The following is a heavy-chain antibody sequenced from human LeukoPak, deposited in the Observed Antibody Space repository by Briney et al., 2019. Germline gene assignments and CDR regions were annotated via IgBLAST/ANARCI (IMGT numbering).Heavy chain of an antibody. J-gene: IGHJ4*02. V-gene: IGHV3-23*01. CDR3: AKVLSGDSSGYLDY. Sequence: WGSLRLSCSGSGFTFSSYAMSWVRQAPGQGREGGSAISGSGRSTYYADSVKGRFTSSSDNSKNPLYLQMNSLRAEDTAVYYCAKVLSGDSSGYLDYWGQGTLVTVSS. CDR2: ISGSGRST. CDR1: GFTFSSYA. D-gene: IGHD3-22*01.